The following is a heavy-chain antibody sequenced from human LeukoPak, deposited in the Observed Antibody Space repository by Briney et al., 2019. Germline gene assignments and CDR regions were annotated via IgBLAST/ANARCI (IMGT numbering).Heavy chain of an antibody. J-gene: IGHJ3*02. CDR3: ARVQYSGTYSDAFDI. CDR2: ISGSGGST. D-gene: IGHD1-26*01. CDR1: GFTFSSYA. Sequence: PGGSLRLSCAASGFTFSSYAMSWVRQAPGKGLEWVSAISGSGGSTYYADSVKGRFTISRDNSKNTLYLQMNSLRAEDTAVYYCARVQYSGTYSDAFDIWGQGTMVTVSS. V-gene: IGHV3-23*01.